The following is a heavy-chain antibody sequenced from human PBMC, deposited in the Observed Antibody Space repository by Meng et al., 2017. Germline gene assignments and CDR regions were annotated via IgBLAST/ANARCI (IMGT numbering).Heavy chain of an antibody. Sequence: SGPTLAKPQQTLTLPCTFSGFPLSTRGVGVGGTRQPPGKALEWLALIYWDDDKRNSPSLKSRLTITKDTSKNQVVLTLTNMDPVDTATYHCAHRRATTNFDSWGQGTLVTVSS. V-gene: IGHV2-5*02. CDR3: AHRRATTNFDS. J-gene: IGHJ4*02. CDR1: GFPLSTRGVG. D-gene: IGHD5-24*01. CDR2: IYWDDDK.